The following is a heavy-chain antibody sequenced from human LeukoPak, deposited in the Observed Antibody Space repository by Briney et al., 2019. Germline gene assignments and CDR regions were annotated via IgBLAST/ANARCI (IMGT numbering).Heavy chain of an antibody. CDR1: GFTFSGSA. J-gene: IGHJ4*02. V-gene: IGHV3-7*01. Sequence: GGSLRLSCAASGFTFSGSAMHWVRQAPGKGLEWVAHINKDGSEKYYVDSVEGRFTISRDNAKNSLYLQMNSLRVEDTAVYYCARDKVTYWGQGTLVTVSS. CDR3: ARDKVTY. CDR2: INKDGSEK.